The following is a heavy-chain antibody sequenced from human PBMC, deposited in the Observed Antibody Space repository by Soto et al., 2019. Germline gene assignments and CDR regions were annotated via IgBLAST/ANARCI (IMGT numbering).Heavy chain of an antibody. CDR3: ARGDYYDSSGYYYFYYFDY. J-gene: IGHJ4*02. Sequence: SVKSSCKARVYPLTGYDINRVRQAAGQGLEWMGWMNPNSGNTGYAQKFQGRVTMTRNTSISTAYMDLSSLRSEDTAVYYCARGDYYDSSGYYYFYYFDYWGQETRVTVSS. CDR2: MNPNSGNT. V-gene: IGHV1-8*01. CDR1: VYPLTGYD. D-gene: IGHD3-22*01.